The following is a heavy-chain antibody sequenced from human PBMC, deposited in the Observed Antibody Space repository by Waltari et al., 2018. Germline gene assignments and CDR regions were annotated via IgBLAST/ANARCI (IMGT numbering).Heavy chain of an antibody. V-gene: IGHV1-2*06. J-gene: IGHJ4*02. D-gene: IGHD2-2*01. CDR3: ARVRKSVVVPAAPFDY. CDR2: INPNSGGT. Sequence: QVQLVQSGAEVKKPGASVKVSCKASGYTLTGYYMHWVRQAPGQGLEWMGRINPNSGGTNYAQKFQGRVTMTRDTSISTAYMELSRLRSDDTAVYYCARVRKSVVVPAAPFDYWGQGTLVTVSS. CDR1: GYTLTGYY.